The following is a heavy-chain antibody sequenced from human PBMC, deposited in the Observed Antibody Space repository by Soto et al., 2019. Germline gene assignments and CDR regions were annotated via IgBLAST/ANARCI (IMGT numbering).Heavy chain of an antibody. CDR2: IYYSGST. V-gene: IGHV4-39*01. CDR1: GGSISSSSYY. J-gene: IGHJ6*02. D-gene: IGHD6-13*01. Sequence: SETLSLTCTVSGGSISSSSYYWGWIRQPPGKGLEWIGSIYYSGSTYYNPSLKSRVTISVDTSKNQFSLKLSSVIAADTAVYYCASPRIAAAGTRYYYYGMDVWGQGTTVTVSS. CDR3: ASPRIAAAGTRYYYYGMDV.